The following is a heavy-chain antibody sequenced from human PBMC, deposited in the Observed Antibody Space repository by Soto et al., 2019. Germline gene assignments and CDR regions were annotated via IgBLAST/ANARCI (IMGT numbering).Heavy chain of an antibody. CDR1: GFTFSSYA. Sequence: PGGSLRLSCAASGFTFSSYAMHWVRQAPGKGLEWVAVISYDGSNKYYADSVKGRFTISRDNSKNTLYLQMNSLRAEDTAVYYCARSVEWLSYGMDVWGQGTTVTVSS. J-gene: IGHJ6*02. CDR3: ARSVEWLSYGMDV. CDR2: ISYDGSNK. D-gene: IGHD3-3*01. V-gene: IGHV3-30-3*01.